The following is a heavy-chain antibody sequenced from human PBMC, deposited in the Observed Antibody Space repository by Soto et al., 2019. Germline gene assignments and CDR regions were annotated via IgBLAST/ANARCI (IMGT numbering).Heavy chain of an antibody. J-gene: IGHJ4*02. D-gene: IGHD3-22*01. CDR3: ARGPQYYYDSSGYYVDY. CDR1: GYTFTSYA. V-gene: IGHV1-3*01. Sequence: GASAKVSCKASGYTFTSYAMHWVRQAPGQRLEWMGWINAGNGNTKYSQKFQGRVTITRDTSASTAYMELSSLRSEDTAVYYCARGPQYYYDSSGYYVDYWGQGTLVTVSS. CDR2: INAGNGNT.